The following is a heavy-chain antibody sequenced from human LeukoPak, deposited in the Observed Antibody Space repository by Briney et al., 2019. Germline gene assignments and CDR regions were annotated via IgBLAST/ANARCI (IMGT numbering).Heavy chain of an antibody. CDR2: SYSGGNA. CDR3: AHSKRGGGYYINSFAV. J-gene: IGHJ3*01. V-gene: IGHV4-59*01. Sequence: SEALSLTCTVSGASTSAYYWSWIRQPPGKGLVWIGYSYSGGNANYNPSLKSRVTISIDTSENQFSLRLTSVTAADTAVYFCAHSKRGGGYYINSFAVWGRGALVTISS. D-gene: IGHD2-15*01. CDR1: GASTSAYY.